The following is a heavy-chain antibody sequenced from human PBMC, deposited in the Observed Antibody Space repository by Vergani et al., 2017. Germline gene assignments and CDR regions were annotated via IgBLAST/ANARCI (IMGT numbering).Heavy chain of an antibody. J-gene: IGHJ4*02. CDR1: GFTFSSYG. V-gene: IGHV3-30*18. Sequence: QVQLVESGGGVVQPGRSLRLSCAASGFTFSSYGMHWVRQAPGKGLEWVAVISYDGSNKYYADSVKGRFTISRDNSKNTLYLQMNSLRAEDTAVYYCAKGDTAMAHYFDYWGQGTLVTVSS. CDR2: ISYDGSNK. D-gene: IGHD5-18*01. CDR3: AKGDTAMAHYFDY.